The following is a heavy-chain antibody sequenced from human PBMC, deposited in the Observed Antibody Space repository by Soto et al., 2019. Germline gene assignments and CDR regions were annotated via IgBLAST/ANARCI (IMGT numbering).Heavy chain of an antibody. D-gene: IGHD6-19*01. CDR3: ARARAVATPRYYYYYGMDV. Sequence: ETLSLTCAVYGGSFSGYYWSWIRQPPGKGLEWIGEINHSGSTNYNPSLKSRVTISVDTSKNQFSLKLSSVTAADTAVYYCARARAVATPRYYYYYGMDVWGQGTTVTVSS. V-gene: IGHV4-34*01. CDR1: GGSFSGYY. CDR2: INHSGST. J-gene: IGHJ6*02.